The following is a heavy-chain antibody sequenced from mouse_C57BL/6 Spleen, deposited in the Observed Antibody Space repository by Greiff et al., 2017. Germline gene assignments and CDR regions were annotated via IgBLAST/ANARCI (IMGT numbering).Heavy chain of an antibody. CDR1: GFTFSDYG. CDR3: ARDGYYAMDY. Sequence: EVQLVESGGGLVQPGGSLKLSCAASGFTFSDYGMAWVRQAPRKGPEWVAFISNLAYSIYYADTVTGRFTISGENAKNTLYLEMSSLRSEDTAMYYCARDGYYAMDYWGQGTSVTVSS. J-gene: IGHJ4*01. D-gene: IGHD2-3*01. CDR2: ISNLAYSI. V-gene: IGHV5-15*01.